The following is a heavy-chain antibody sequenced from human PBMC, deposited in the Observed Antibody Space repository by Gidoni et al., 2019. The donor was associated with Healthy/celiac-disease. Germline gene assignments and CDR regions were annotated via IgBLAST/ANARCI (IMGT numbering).Heavy chain of an antibody. CDR3: AKDSEWGSPYGDFDY. Sequence: EVQLLESGGGLVQPGGALRLACAASGFTFSSYAMSWVRQAPGKGLEWVSAISGSGGSTYYADSVKGRFTISRDNSKNTLYLQMNSLRAEDTAVYYCAKDSEWGSPYGDFDYWGQGTLVTVSS. V-gene: IGHV3-23*01. CDR2: ISGSGGST. CDR1: GFTFSSYA. J-gene: IGHJ4*02. D-gene: IGHD3-3*01.